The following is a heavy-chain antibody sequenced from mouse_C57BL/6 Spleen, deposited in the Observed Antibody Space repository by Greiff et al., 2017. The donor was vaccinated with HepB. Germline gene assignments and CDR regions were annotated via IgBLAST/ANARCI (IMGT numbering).Heavy chain of an antibody. CDR3: ARSDYYGSSLYYAMDY. CDR1: GYTFTSYW. Sequence: QVQLQQPGTELVKPGASVKLSCNASGYTFTSYWMHWVKQRPGQGLEWIGNINPSTGGTNYHEQFQSQATLTVDKSSSTAYMQLSSLTSEDSAVYYCARSDYYGSSLYYAMDYWGQGTSVTVSS. D-gene: IGHD1-1*01. CDR2: INPSTGGT. J-gene: IGHJ4*01. V-gene: IGHV1-53*01.